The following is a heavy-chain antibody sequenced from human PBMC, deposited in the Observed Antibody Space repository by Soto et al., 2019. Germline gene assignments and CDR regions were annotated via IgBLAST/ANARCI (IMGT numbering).Heavy chain of an antibody. CDR3: ARHSQNGPPLWFGELLS. D-gene: IGHD3-10*01. Sequence: QVQLQESGPGLVKPSETLSLTCTVSGASISSYYWSWIRQPPGKGLDWIGYIHYSGSINYNPSLKSRVSISIDTSKNQFSQNLSSVTAADPAVYYCARHSQNGPPLWFGELLSWGQGTLVTVSS. CDR1: GASISSYY. V-gene: IGHV4-59*01. CDR2: IHYSGSI. J-gene: IGHJ4*02.